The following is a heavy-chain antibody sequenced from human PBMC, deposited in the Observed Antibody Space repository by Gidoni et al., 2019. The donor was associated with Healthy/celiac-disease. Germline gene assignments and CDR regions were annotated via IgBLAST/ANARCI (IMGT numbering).Heavy chain of an antibody. J-gene: IGHJ3*02. CDR3: ASEGQYCGGDCYSDAFDI. V-gene: IGHV1-69*02. D-gene: IGHD2-21*02. CDR2: IIPILGIA. CDR1: GGTFSSYT. Sequence: LVQSGAEVKKPGSSVKVSCKASGGTFSSYTSSWVRQAPGQGLEWLGRIIPILGIANYAPKFQGRVTITADKSTSTAYMELSSLRSEDTAVYYCASEGQYCGGDCYSDAFDIWGQGTMVTVSS.